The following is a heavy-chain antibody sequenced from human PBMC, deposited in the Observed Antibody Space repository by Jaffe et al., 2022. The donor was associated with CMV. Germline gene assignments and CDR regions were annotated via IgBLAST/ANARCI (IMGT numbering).Heavy chain of an antibody. J-gene: IGHJ6*02. Sequence: QVQLQESGPGLVKPSQTLSLTCTVSGGSISSGGYYWSWVRQHPGKGLEWIGYIYYVASTYYNPSLKSRLTLSVDTSKNQFSLRLTSVTATDTAVYYCASGNYEDTSGYAPDPYFYYAMDVWGQGTTVTVSS. D-gene: IGHD3-22*01. CDR1: GGSISSGGYY. CDR3: ASGNYEDTSGYAPDPYFYYAMDV. V-gene: IGHV4-31*03. CDR2: IYYVAST.